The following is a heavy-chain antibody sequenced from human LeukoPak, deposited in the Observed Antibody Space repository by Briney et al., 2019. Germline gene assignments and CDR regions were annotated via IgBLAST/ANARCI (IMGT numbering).Heavy chain of an antibody. Sequence: PSETLSLTCAVYGGSFSGYYWSWIRPPPGKWREWIGEINHSGSTNYNPSLKSRVTISVDTSKNQFSLKLSSVTAAGTAVYYCARGPRAITMVRGRLDPWGQGTLVTVSS. CDR3: ARGPRAITMVRGRLDP. CDR1: GGSFSGYY. V-gene: IGHV4-34*01. J-gene: IGHJ5*02. D-gene: IGHD3-10*01. CDR2: INHSGST.